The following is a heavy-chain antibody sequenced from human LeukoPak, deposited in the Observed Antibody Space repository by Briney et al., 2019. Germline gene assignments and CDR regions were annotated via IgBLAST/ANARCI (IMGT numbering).Heavy chain of an antibody. J-gene: IGHJ4*02. CDR1: GFTFSSYW. D-gene: IGHD4-17*01. V-gene: IGHV3-7*01. Sequence: GGSLRLSCAASGFTFSSYWMSWVRQAPGKGLEWVANIKQDGSEKYYADSVKGRFTISRDNSKNTLYLQMNSLRAEDTAVYYCARDRAVYGDYCYFDYWGQGTLDTVSS. CDR2: IKQDGSEK. CDR3: ARDRAVYGDYCYFDY.